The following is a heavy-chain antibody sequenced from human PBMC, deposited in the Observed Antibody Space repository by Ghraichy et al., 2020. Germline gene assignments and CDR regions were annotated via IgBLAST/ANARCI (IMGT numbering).Heavy chain of an antibody. D-gene: IGHD1-26*01. CDR1: GGSIYNSGYF. CDR3: AREVPILARATTSHFDS. V-gene: IGHV4-31*03. J-gene: IGHJ4*02. CDR2: IYFSGNT. Sequence: SETLSLTCSVSGGSIYNSGYFWSWIRQTPGKGLEWLGYIYFSGNTYYNPSLRSRLTISVDTSKNQFSLKLSSVTAADTAVYYCAREVPILARATTSHFDSWGQGALVTVSS.